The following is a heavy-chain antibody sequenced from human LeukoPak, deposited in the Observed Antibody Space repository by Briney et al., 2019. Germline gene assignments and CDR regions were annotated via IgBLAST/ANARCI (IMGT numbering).Heavy chain of an antibody. D-gene: IGHD2-21*02. V-gene: IGHV5-51*01. J-gene: IGHJ6*03. CDR2: IYPGDSDA. CDR3: ARRSTAYCGGDCYSGARYYYYMDV. Sequence: GESLKISCKGSGYSFTSYWIGWVRQMPGKGLEWMGIIYPGDSDARYSPSFQGQVTISADKSISTAYLQWSSLKASDTAMYYFARRSTAYCGGDCYSGARYYYYMDVWGKGTTVTVSS. CDR1: GYSFTSYW.